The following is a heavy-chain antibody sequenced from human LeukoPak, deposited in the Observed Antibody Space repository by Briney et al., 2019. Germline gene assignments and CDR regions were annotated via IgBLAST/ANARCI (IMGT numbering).Heavy chain of an antibody. CDR2: INPSGGST. D-gene: IGHD2-2*01. V-gene: IGHV1-46*01. CDR1: GYTFTSYY. Sequence: ASVKVSCKASGYTFTSYYMHWVRQAPGQGLEWMGIINPSGGSTSYAQKFQGRVTMTRDTSTSTVYMELSSLRSEDTAVYYCARGTCSSTSCFDIFGYKNAFDIWGQGTMVTVSS. J-gene: IGHJ3*02. CDR3: ARGTCSSTSCFDIFGYKNAFDI.